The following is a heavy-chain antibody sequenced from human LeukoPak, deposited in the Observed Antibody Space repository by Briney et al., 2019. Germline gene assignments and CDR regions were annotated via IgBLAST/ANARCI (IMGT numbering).Heavy chain of an antibody. Sequence: PGGSLRLSCAASGFTFSSYAMSWVRQAPGKGLEWVSGISASGGSTYYADSVKGRFTISRDNSKNTLYLQMNSLRAEDTAVYYCARNANYYDSSGDFDYWGQGTLVTVSS. CDR1: GFTFSSYA. CDR2: ISASGGST. CDR3: ARNANYYDSSGDFDY. J-gene: IGHJ4*02. V-gene: IGHV3-23*01. D-gene: IGHD3-22*01.